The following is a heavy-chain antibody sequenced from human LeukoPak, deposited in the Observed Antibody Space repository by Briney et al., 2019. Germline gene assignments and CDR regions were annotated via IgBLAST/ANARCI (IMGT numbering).Heavy chain of an antibody. CDR2: ISYDGSNK. Sequence: PGRSLRLSCAASGFTFSSYAMHWVRQAPGKGLEWVAVISYDGSNKYYADSVKGRFTISRDNAKNSLYLQMNSLRAEDTAVYYCARDRRWLDAFDIWGQGTMVTVSS. CDR3: ARDRRWLDAFDI. J-gene: IGHJ3*02. D-gene: IGHD5-24*01. CDR1: GFTFSSYA. V-gene: IGHV3-30-3*01.